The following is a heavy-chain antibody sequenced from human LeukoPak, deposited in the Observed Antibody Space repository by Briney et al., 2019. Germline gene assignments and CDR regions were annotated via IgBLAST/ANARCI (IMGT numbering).Heavy chain of an antibody. CDR2: ISSNGGST. D-gene: IGHD3-22*01. V-gene: IGHV3-64*01. Sequence: SGGSLRLSCAASGFTFSSYAMHWVRQAPGKGLEYVSTISSNGGSTYYANSVRGRFTISRDNSKNTLYLQVGSLRDEDMAVYYCARALTFYYSDAFDIWGQGTMVTVSS. CDR1: GFTFSSYA. J-gene: IGHJ3*02. CDR3: ARALTFYYSDAFDI.